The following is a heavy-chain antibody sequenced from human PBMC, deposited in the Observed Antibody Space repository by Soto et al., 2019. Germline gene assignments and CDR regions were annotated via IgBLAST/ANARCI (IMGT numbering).Heavy chain of an antibody. Sequence: PSETLSLTCTVSGGSISSYYWSWIQQPAGKGLEWIGRIYTSGSTNYNPSLKSRVTMSVDTSKNQFSLKLGSVTAADTAVYYCAGAHGIAAAGTLDYCGQGTLVTVSS. CDR1: GGSISSYY. CDR3: AGAHGIAAAGTLDY. J-gene: IGHJ4*02. CDR2: IYTSGST. D-gene: IGHD6-13*01. V-gene: IGHV4-4*07.